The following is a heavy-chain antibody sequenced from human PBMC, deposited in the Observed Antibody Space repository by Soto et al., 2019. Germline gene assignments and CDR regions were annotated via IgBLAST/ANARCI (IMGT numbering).Heavy chain of an antibody. CDR1: GGSISSSSYY. Sequence: QLQLQESGPGLVKPSETLSLTCTVSGGSISSSSYYWGWIRQPPGKGLEWIGSIYYSGSTYYNPSLRSRVAVSVDTSKTQFSLKRSSVTAADTAVYYCASLLWFGELPFDSWGQGTLVTVSS. D-gene: IGHD3-10*01. CDR2: IYYSGST. V-gene: IGHV4-39*01. CDR3: ASLLWFGELPFDS. J-gene: IGHJ4*02.